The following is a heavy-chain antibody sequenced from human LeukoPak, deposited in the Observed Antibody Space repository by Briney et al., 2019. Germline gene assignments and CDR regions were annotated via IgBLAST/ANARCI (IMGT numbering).Heavy chain of an antibody. CDR2: INGGGGVT. J-gene: IGHJ4*02. D-gene: IGHD3-22*01. CDR1: GFTSHSYA. CDR3: ARNYYDSSGYSPFFDY. V-gene: IGHV3-23*01. Sequence: GGSLRLSCATSGFTSHSYAMSWVRQAPGKGLEWVSAINGGGGVTYYADSVQGRFFFSRDNAKNTLYLQLNSLRAEDTAVYYCARNYYDSSGYSPFFDYWGQGTLVTVSS.